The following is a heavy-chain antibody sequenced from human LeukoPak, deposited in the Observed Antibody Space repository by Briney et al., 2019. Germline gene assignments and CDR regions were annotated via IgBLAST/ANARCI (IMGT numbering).Heavy chain of an antibody. CDR2: INPNSGGT. D-gene: IGHD1-26*01. V-gene: IGHV1-2*02. J-gene: IGHJ4*02. Sequence: ASVKVSCKASGYTFTIYGISWVRQAPGQGLEWMGWINPNSGGTNYAQKFQGRVTMTRDTSISTAYMELSRLRSDDTAVYYCARDQPASSGSYYLHFGYWGQGTLVTVSS. CDR3: ARDQPASSGSYYLHFGY. CDR1: GYTFTIYG.